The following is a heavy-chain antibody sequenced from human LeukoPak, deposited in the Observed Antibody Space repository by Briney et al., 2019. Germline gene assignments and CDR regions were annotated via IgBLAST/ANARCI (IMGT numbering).Heavy chain of an antibody. V-gene: IGHV4-34*01. CDR1: GGSFSGYY. CDR3: ARGRDILTGLTNTNFDY. CDR2: INHSGST. D-gene: IGHD3-9*01. J-gene: IGHJ4*02. Sequence: SETLSLTCAVYGGSFSGYYWSWIRQPPGKGLEWIGEINHSGSTNYNPSLKSRVTISVDTSKNQFSLKLSSVTAADTAVYYCARGRDILTGLTNTNFDYWGQGTLVTVSS.